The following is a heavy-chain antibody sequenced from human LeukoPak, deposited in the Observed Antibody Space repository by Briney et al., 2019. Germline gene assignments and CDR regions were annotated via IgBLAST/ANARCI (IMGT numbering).Heavy chain of an antibody. J-gene: IGHJ3*02. D-gene: IGHD1-26*01. CDR3: ARIVGATSRGAFDI. CDR1: GGSISSYY. Sequence: KPSETLSLTCTVSGGSISSYYWSWIRQPAGKGLEWIGRIYTSESTNYNPSLKSRVTMSVDTSKNQFSLKLSSVTAADTAVYYCARIVGATSRGAFDIWGQGTMVTVSS. V-gene: IGHV4-4*07. CDR2: IYTSEST.